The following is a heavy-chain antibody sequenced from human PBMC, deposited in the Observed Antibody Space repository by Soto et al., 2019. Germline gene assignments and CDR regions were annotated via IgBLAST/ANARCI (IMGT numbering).Heavy chain of an antibody. V-gene: IGHV4-31*03. CDR2: MYYSGRN. D-gene: IGHD3-10*01. CDR3: ARDRTYGLDY. J-gene: IGHJ4*02. Sequence: QVQLQESGPRLVKPSQTLSLPCTVSGGSISSGGHYWSWIRQHPGKGLEWIGHMYYSGRNYYNPSLKTRVTISMDTSDNRLFLELNSVTAADTAVYYCARDRTYGLDYWGQGTLVTVSS. CDR1: GGSISSGGHY.